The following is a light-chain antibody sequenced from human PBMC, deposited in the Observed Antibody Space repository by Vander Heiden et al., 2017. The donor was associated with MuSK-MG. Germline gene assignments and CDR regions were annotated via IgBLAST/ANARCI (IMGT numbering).Light chain of an antibody. J-gene: IGLJ3*02. CDR1: SSDVGGYNY. V-gene: IGLV2-14*03. Sequence: SALTQPASVTGSPGQSLPISFTVTSSDVGGYNYVSGEQQHPGQAPKLRIYDVSKRPSGVSNRFSGSKSGNTASMTISGLQAEDEADYYCNAYASSSPWVFGGGTKLTVL. CDR3: NAYASSSPWV. CDR2: DVS.